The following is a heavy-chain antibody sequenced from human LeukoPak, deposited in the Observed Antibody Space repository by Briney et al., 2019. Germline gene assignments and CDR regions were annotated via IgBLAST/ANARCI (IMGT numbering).Heavy chain of an antibody. CDR3: ARPLLAAAGKVGAGYYYGMDV. D-gene: IGHD6-13*01. V-gene: IGHV4-39*01. CDR2: IYYSGST. J-gene: IGHJ6*02. CDR1: GGSISSSSYY. Sequence: SETLSLTCTVSGGSISSSSYYWGWIRQPPGKGLEWIGSIYYSGSTYYNPSLKSRVTISVDTSKNQFSLKLSSVTAADTAVYYCARPLLAAAGKVGAGYYYGMDVWGQGTTVTVSS.